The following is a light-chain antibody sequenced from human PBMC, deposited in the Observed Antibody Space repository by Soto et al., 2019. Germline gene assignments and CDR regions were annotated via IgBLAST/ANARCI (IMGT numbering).Light chain of an antibody. J-gene: IGKJ1*01. CDR2: GVS. CDR1: QSVSSK. V-gene: IGKV3-20*01. Sequence: EIVMTQSPATLAVSPGERATRSFRASQSVSSKLAWYQQKHGQAPRLLIYGVSSRATGIPDRFSGSGSGTDFTLTISRLEPEDFAVYYCQQYGSSPAFGQGTKVDNK. CDR3: QQYGSSPA.